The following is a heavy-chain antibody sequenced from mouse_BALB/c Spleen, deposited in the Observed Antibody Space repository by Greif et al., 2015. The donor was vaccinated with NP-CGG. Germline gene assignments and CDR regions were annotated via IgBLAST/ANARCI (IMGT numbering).Heavy chain of an antibody. J-gene: IGHJ4*01. CDR1: GFTFTDYY. CDR3: ARDNYGSIFYAMDY. CDR2: IRNKANGYTT. V-gene: IGHV7-3*02. Sequence: EVKLMESGGGLVRPGGSLRLSCATSGFTFTDYYMSWVRQPPGKALEWLGFIRNKANGYTTEYSASVKGRFTISRDNSQSIHYLQMKTLRAEDSATYYSARDNYGSIFYAMDYWGQGTSVTVSS. D-gene: IGHD2-1*01.